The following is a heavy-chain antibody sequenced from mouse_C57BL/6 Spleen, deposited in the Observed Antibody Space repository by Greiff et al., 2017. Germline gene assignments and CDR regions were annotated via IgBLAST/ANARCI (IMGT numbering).Heavy chain of an antibody. J-gene: IGHJ4*01. CDR2: IRSKSSNYAT. V-gene: IGHV10-3*01. D-gene: IGHD2-4*01. Sequence: EVQVVESGGGLVQPKGTLKLSCAASGFTFTTYAMHWVRQAPGKGLEWVARIRSKSSNYATYYPDSVKDRFTNSTDDSQSRLYLHMNNLKTEDTAMYYCVRGRGDYGAMDYWGQGTSVTVSS. CDR1: GFTFTTYA. CDR3: VRGRGDYGAMDY.